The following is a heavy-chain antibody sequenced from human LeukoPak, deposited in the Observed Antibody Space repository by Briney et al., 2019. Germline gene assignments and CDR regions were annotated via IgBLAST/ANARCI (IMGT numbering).Heavy chain of an antibody. CDR3: ARDRNLIAVAGTQAFDI. CDR1: GYTFTNYF. V-gene: IGHV1-46*01. D-gene: IGHD6-19*01. Sequence: GASVKVSCKASGYTFTNYFMHWVRQAPGQGLESMGIINPSGNSTIYAQKFQDRVTMTSDASTSTVYMDLRSLTFEDTAVYYCARDRNLIAVAGTQAFDIWGQGTMVTVSS. J-gene: IGHJ3*02. CDR2: INPSGNST.